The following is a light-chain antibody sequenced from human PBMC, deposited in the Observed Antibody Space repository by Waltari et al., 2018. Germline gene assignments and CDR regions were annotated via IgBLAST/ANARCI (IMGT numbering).Light chain of an antibody. Sequence: EIVLTQSPATLSLSPGERATLSCRASQSVSSYLAWYQQKPGQAPRLLIYDASNRATGIPARFSGSGSWTDFTLTISSLEPEDVAVYYCQQRSNWPGGTFGQGTKVEIK. V-gene: IGKV3-11*01. J-gene: IGKJ1*01. CDR3: QQRSNWPGGT. CDR1: QSVSSY. CDR2: DAS.